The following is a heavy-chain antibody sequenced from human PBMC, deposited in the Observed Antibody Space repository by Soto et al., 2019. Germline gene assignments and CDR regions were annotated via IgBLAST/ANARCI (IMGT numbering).Heavy chain of an antibody. V-gene: IGHV3-11*04. CDR3: AKGPAIVLVPAAMNYYYGMDV. Sequence: PGGSLRLSCAASGFTFSDYDMSWIRQAPGKGLEWVSYTSSSGSNIYYADSVKGRFTISRDNAKNTLYLQMDSLRAEDTAVYYCAKGPAIVLVPAAMNYYYGMDVWGQGTTVTVSS. D-gene: IGHD2-2*01. J-gene: IGHJ6*02. CDR2: TSSSGSNI. CDR1: GFTFSDYD.